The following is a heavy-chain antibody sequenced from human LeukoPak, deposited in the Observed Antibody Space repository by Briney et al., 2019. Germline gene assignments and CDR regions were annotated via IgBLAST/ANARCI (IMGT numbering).Heavy chain of an antibody. V-gene: IGHV4-59*01. CDR1: GGSISSYY. J-gene: IGHJ4*02. CDR2: IYYSGGT. D-gene: IGHD6-13*01. Sequence: SETLSLTCTVSGGSISSYYWSWIRQPPGKGLEWIGYIYYSGGTNYNPSLKSRVTISVDTSKNQFSLKLSSVTAADTAVYYCARGDSSSWYYFDYWGQGTLVTVSS. CDR3: ARGDSSSWYYFDY.